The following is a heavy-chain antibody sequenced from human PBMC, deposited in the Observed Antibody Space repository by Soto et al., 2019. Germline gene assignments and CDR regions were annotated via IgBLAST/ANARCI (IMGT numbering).Heavy chain of an antibody. Sequence: SETLSLTCTVSGGSISSGGYYWSWIRQHPGKGLEWIGHIYYSGSTYYNPSLKSRVTISVDTSKNLFSLNLSSVTAADTAMYYCASPQLSGTYHDPLKIWGPGTMVTVSS. CDR1: GGSISSGGYY. D-gene: IGHD1-26*01. CDR2: IYYSGST. V-gene: IGHV4-39*02. J-gene: IGHJ3*01. CDR3: ASPQLSGTYHDPLKI.